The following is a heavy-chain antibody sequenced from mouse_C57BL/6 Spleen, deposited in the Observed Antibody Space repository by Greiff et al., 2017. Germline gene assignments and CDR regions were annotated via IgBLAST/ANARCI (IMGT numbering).Heavy chain of an antibody. V-gene: IGHV1-22*01. CDR2: INPNNGGT. CDR1: GYTFTDYN. CDR3: ARMSNYVAWFAY. J-gene: IGHJ3*01. Sequence: EVQLQQSGPELVKPGASVKMSCKASGYTFTDYNMHWVKQSHGKSLEWIGYINPNNGGTSYNQKFKGKATLTVNKSSSTAYMELRSLTSEDSAVYYCARMSNYVAWFAYWGQGTLVTVSA. D-gene: IGHD2-5*01.